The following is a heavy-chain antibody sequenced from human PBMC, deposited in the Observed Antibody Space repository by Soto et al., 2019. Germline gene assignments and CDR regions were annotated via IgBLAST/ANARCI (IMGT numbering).Heavy chain of an antibody. CDR3: ARDGRLGYCSSTSCPKDYYYYGMDV. Sequence: PSETLSLTCTVSGGSVSSGSYYWSWIRQPPGKGLEWIGYIYYSGSTNYNPSLKSRVTISVDTSKNQFSLKLSSVTAADTPVYYCARDGRLGYCSSTSCPKDYYYYGMDVWGQGTTVTVAS. J-gene: IGHJ6*02. D-gene: IGHD2-2*01. V-gene: IGHV4-61*01. CDR1: GGSVSSGSYY. CDR2: IYYSGST.